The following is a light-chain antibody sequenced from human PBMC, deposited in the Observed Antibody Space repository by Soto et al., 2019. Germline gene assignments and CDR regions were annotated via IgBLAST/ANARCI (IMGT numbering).Light chain of an antibody. CDR3: QQYNNWPGT. CDR2: GAF. Sequence: EIVMTQSPATLSVSPGQRATLSCRASQGVSSNLAWYQQKPGQAPRLLIYGAFTRATGIPARFSGSGSGTEFTLTISSLQSEDFAVYYCQQYNNWPGTFGQGTKVEIK. J-gene: IGKJ1*01. V-gene: IGKV3-15*01. CDR1: QGVSSN.